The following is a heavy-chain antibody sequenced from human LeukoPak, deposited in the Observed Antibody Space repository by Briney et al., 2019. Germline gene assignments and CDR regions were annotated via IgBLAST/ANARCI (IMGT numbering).Heavy chain of an antibody. Sequence: SQTLSLTCTVSGGSISSGDYYWSWIRQPPGKGLEWIGYIYYSGSTYYNPSLKGRVTISVDTSKNQFSLKLSSVTAADTAVYYCARVLGSSWYVDYWGQGTLVTVSS. CDR1: GGSISSGDYY. D-gene: IGHD6-13*01. J-gene: IGHJ4*02. CDR3: ARVLGSSWYVDY. V-gene: IGHV4-30-4*01. CDR2: IYYSGST.